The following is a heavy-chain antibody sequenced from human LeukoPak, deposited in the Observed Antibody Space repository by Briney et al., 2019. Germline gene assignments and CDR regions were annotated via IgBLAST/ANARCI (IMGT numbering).Heavy chain of an antibody. D-gene: IGHD3-3*01. Sequence: ASVKVSCKASGYTFTSYYMHWVRQAPGQGLEWMGIINPSGGSTSYAQKFQGRVTMTRDTSTSTVYMELSSLRSEDTAVYYCARDNFRSGYVHSPDYWGQGTLVTVSS. CDR1: GYTFTSYY. CDR2: INPSGGST. CDR3: ARDNFRSGYVHSPDY. J-gene: IGHJ4*02. V-gene: IGHV1-46*01.